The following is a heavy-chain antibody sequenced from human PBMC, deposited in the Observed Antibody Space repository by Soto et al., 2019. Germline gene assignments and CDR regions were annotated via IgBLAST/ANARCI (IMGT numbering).Heavy chain of an antibody. CDR2: FFIGGNT. J-gene: IGHJ4*02. Sequence: PSETLSLTCTVSGGSISSSTYYWGWMRQPPGKGLEWIASFFIGGNTYYNPSLKSRVTISVDTSKNQFSLELSSVTAADTAVYYCATSTSGWSNFDYWGQGTLVTVSS. D-gene: IGHD6-19*01. CDR1: GGSISSSTYY. CDR3: ATSTSGWSNFDY. V-gene: IGHV4-39*07.